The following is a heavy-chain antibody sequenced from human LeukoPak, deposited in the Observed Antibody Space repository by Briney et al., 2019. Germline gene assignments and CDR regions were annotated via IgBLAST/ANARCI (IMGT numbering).Heavy chain of an antibody. CDR1: GGSISSYY. V-gene: IGHV4-38-2*02. CDR3: ARDSSGYYGY. J-gene: IGHJ4*02. D-gene: IGHD3-22*01. Sequence: SETLSLTCTVSGGSISSYYWSWIRQPPGKGLEWIGSIYHSGSTYYNPSLKSRVTISVDTSKNQFSLKLSSVTAADMAVYYCARDSSGYYGYWGQGTLVTVSS. CDR2: IYHSGST.